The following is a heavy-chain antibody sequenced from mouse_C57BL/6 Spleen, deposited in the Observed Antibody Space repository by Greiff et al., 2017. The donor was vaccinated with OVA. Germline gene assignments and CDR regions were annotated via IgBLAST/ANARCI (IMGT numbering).Heavy chain of an antibody. V-gene: IGHV1-47*01. D-gene: IGHD2-3*01. Sequence: VQLQQSGAELVKPGASVKMSCKASGYTFTTYPIEWMKQNHGESLEWIGNFHPYNDDTKYNEKFKGKATLTVEKSSSTVYLELSRLTSDDSAVYYCARASYDGYSWYFDVWGTGTTVTVSS. CDR2: FHPYNDDT. J-gene: IGHJ1*03. CDR3: ARASYDGYSWYFDV. CDR1: GYTFTTYP.